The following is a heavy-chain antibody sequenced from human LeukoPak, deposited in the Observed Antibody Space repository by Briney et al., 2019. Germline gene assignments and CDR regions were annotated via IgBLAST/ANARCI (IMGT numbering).Heavy chain of an antibody. D-gene: IGHD6-25*01. V-gene: IGHV4-59*01. CDR2: IYYSGST. CDR1: GGSISSYY. Sequence: SETLSLTCTVSGGSISSYYWSWIRQPPGKGLEWIGYIYYSGSTNYNPSLKSRVTISVDTSKNQFSLKLSSVTAADTAVYYCARDWPGRGIAAYGMDVWGQGTTVTVSS. J-gene: IGHJ6*02. CDR3: ARDWPGRGIAAYGMDV.